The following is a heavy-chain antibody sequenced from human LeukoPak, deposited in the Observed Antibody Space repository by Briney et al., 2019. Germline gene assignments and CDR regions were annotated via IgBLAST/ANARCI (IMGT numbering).Heavy chain of an antibody. J-gene: IGHJ6*02. D-gene: IGHD4-23*01. CDR2: IFTSGST. CDR1: GGSISGYH. V-gene: IGHV4-4*07. Sequence: PSETLSLTCSVSGGSISGYHWSWIRQPAGKGLEWIGRIFTSGSTSYNPFLKSRVTMSVDTSKNQFSLKLNSVTAADTAVYYCARDPGGAVISPDYYYGMDVWGQGTAVTVSS. CDR3: ARDPGGAVISPDYYYGMDV.